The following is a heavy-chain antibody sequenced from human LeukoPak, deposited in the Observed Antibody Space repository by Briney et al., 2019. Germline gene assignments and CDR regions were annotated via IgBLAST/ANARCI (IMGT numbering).Heavy chain of an antibody. CDR3: ASGYSSIWYFVRD. CDR2: IYYSGST. CDR1: GGSISSSSYY. Sequence: SETLSLTCTVSGGSISSSSYYWGWIRQPPGKGLEWIGSIYYSGSTYYNPSLKSRVTISVDTSKNQFSLKLSSVTAADTAVYYCASGYSSIWYFVRDWGQGTLVTVSS. J-gene: IGHJ4*02. D-gene: IGHD6-13*01. V-gene: IGHV4-39*07.